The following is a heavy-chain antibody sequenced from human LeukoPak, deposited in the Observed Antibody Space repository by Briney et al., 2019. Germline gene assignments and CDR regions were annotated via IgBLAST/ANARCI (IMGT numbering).Heavy chain of an antibody. D-gene: IGHD3-3*01. V-gene: IGHV1-2*02. Sequence: ASVKVSCKASGYTFTGYYMHWVRQAPGQGLEWTGWINPNSGGTNYAQKFQGRVTMTRDTSISTAYMELSRLRSDDTAVYYCARVDDFWSGYYQPYYFDYWGQGTLVTVSS. J-gene: IGHJ4*02. CDR3: ARVDDFWSGYYQPYYFDY. CDR2: INPNSGGT. CDR1: GYTFTGYY.